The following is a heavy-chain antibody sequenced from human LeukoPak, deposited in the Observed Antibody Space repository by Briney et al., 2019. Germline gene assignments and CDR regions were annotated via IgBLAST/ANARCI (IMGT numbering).Heavy chain of an antibody. D-gene: IGHD1-1*01. J-gene: IGHJ4*02. CDR1: GGSISSSSYY. V-gene: IGHV4-39*07. CDR3: ARVRTGPPVFDY. CDR2: INHSGST. Sequence: PSETLSLTCTVSGGSISSSSYYWGWIRQPPGKGLEWIGEINHSGSTNYNPSLKSRVTISVDTSKNQFSLKLSSVTAADTAVYYCARVRTGPPVFDYWGQGTLVTVSS.